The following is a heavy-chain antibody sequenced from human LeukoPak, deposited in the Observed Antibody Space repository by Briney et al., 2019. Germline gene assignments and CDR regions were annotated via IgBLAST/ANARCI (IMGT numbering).Heavy chain of an antibody. J-gene: IGHJ3*02. D-gene: IGHD6-13*01. CDR1: XXXFSXYA. CDR3: AKAPTGIAAAGAVFDI. Sequence: GGXXXLSCXXSXXXFSXYAXXWVRQAPGKGLEWVSAISGSGGSTYYADSVKGRFTISRDNSKNTLYLQMNSLRAEDTAVYYCAKAPTGIAAAGAVFDIWGQGTMVTVSS. CDR2: ISGSGGST. V-gene: IGHV3-23*01.